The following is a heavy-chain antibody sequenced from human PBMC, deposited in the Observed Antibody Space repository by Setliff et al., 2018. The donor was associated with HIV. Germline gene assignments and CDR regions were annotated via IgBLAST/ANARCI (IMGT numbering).Heavy chain of an antibody. Sequence: GGSLRLSCAASGFTFSSYEMDWFRQAPGKGLEWVSYITGSSDTIYYGDSVQGRFTVSRDNSRNTLFLQMNNLRPEDTATYYCVRDPIEGSPDYFDYWGQGALVTVPQ. D-gene: IGHD1-26*01. CDR2: ITGSSDTI. CDR1: GFTFSSYE. V-gene: IGHV3-48*03. J-gene: IGHJ4*02. CDR3: VRDPIEGSPDYFDY.